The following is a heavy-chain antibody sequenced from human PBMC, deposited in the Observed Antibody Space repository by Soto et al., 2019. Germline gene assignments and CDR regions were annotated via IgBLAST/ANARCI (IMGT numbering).Heavy chain of an antibody. V-gene: IGHV2-5*02. CDR1: GFSLTTNGVG. Sequence: QITLKESGPTVVKPTQTLTLTCTFSGFSLTTNGVGVGWIRQSPGKALEWLVFIYWDDDKRYSPSLKSRLTITKDTSKNQVVLTMTNMDPVDTATYYCAHRVVPATQHNWNGGHFDYWGQGILVTVSS. D-gene: IGHD2-15*01. CDR2: IYWDDDK. CDR3: AHRVVPATQHNWNGGHFDY. J-gene: IGHJ4*02.